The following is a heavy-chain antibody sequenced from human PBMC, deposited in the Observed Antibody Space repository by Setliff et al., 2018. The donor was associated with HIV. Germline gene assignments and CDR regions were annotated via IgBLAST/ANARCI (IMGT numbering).Heavy chain of an antibody. D-gene: IGHD3-10*01. CDR3: ARGAELLWFGELHNIPYFDY. J-gene: IGHJ4*02. CDR1: GGSVSSGSYY. Sequence: SETLSLTCTVSGGSVSSGSYYWSWIRQPPGKGLEWVGYIYYSGSTNYNPSLKSRVTISVATSKNQFSLKLSSVTAADTAVYYCARGAELLWFGELHNIPYFDYWGQGTLVTVSS. CDR2: IYYSGST. V-gene: IGHV4-61*01.